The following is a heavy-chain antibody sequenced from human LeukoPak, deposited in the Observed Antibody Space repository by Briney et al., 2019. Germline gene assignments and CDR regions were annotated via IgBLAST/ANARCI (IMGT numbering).Heavy chain of an antibody. J-gene: IGHJ4*02. D-gene: IGHD2-2*01. CDR2: IYYSGST. CDR3: ARDSVVPAARFDY. V-gene: IGHV4-59*01. CDR1: GGSFSGYY. Sequence: SETLSLTCAVYGGSFSGYYWSWIRQPPGKGLEWIGYIYYSGSTNYNPSLKSRVTISVDTSKNQFSLKLSSVTAADTAVYYCARDSVVPAARFDYWGQGTLVTVSS.